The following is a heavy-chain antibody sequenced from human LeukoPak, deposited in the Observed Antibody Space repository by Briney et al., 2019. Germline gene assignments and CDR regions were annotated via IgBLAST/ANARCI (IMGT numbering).Heavy chain of an antibody. D-gene: IGHD5-18*01. J-gene: IGHJ4*02. V-gene: IGHV3-23*01. CDR2: IFGSGGSP. CDR3: GKTAVGYSSGQKPAWPVDY. Sequence: GGSLRLSCEASGFTFGSHAMYWVRQAPGKGLEWVAGIFGSGGSPHYADPVKGRFTISRDNSRNTVYLQINSLRAEDTAVYYCGKTAVGYSSGQKPAWPVDYWGQGTLVTVSS. CDR1: GFTFGSHA.